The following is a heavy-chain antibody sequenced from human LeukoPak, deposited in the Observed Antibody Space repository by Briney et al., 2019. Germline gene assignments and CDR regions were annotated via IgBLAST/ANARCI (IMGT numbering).Heavy chain of an antibody. CDR1: GFTFSSYA. CDR3: VRSALGYCSSTSCFYFDY. J-gene: IGHJ4*02. CDR2: ISSNGGST. V-gene: IGHV3-64*01. Sequence: PGGSLRLSCAASGFTFSSYAMHWVRQAPGKGLEYVSAISSNGGSTYYANSVKGRFTISRDSSKNTLYLQMGSLRAEDMAVYYCVRSALGYCSSTSCFYFDYWGQGTLVTVSS. D-gene: IGHD2-2*01.